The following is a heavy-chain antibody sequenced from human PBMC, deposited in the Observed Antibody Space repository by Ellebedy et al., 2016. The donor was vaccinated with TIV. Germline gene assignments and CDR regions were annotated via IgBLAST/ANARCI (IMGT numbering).Heavy chain of an antibody. Sequence: MPSETLSLTCAVYGESFSGYYWSWIRQPPGKGLEWIGEINHSGSTNYNPSLKSRVTISVDTSKNQFSLKLSSVTAADTAVYYCARGGRSVYYYDSSGYPNYYYGMDVWGQGTTVTVSS. D-gene: IGHD3-22*01. V-gene: IGHV4-34*01. J-gene: IGHJ6*02. CDR2: INHSGST. CDR1: GESFSGYY. CDR3: ARGGRSVYYYDSSGYPNYYYGMDV.